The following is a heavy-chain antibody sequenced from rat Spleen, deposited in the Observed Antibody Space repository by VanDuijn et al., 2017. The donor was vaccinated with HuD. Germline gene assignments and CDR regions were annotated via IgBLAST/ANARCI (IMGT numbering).Heavy chain of an antibody. V-gene: IGHV5-22*01. Sequence: EVQLVESGGGLVQPGKSLKLSCAASGFIFSDYYMAWIRQAPKKGLEWVASISYEGSGTYYGDSVKGRFTISRDNAKSTLYLLLNSLRSEDTATYFCARSVFDYWGQGVMVTVSS. J-gene: IGHJ2*01. CDR1: GFIFSDYY. CDR3: ARSVFDY. CDR2: ISYEGSGT.